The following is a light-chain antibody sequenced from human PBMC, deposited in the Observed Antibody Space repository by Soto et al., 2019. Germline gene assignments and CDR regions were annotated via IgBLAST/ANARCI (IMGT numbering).Light chain of an antibody. CDR2: G. J-gene: IGLJ3*02. CDR1: SSNIGAGYP. CDR3: EAWDDSLNGHV. Sequence: QSVLTQPPSVSGAPGQRVTISCTGSSSNIGAGYPVHWYQQLPGTAPKLLVAGNRPSGVPDRFSVSKSGASASLAITGLQAEDEADYYCEAWDDSLNGHVFGGGTKLTVL. V-gene: IGLV1-40*01.